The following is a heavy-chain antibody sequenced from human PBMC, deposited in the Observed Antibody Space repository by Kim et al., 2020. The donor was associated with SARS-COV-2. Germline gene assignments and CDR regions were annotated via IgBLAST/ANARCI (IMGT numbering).Heavy chain of an antibody. D-gene: IGHD2-2*01. V-gene: IGHV3-21*01. J-gene: IGHJ6*02. CDR3: ARDISSYAATDYGMDV. CDR2: ISSSSSYI. CDR1: GFTFSSYS. Sequence: GGSLRLSCAASGFTFSSYSMNWVRQAPGKGLEWVSSISSSSSYIYYADSVKGRFTISRDNAKNSLYLQMNSLRAEDTAVYYCARDISSYAATDYGMDVWGQGTTVTVSS.